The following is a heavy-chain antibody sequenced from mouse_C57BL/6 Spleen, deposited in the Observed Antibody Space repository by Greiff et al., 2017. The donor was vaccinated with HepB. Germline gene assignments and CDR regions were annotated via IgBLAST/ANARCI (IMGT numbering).Heavy chain of an antibody. Sequence: EVKLMESEGGLVQPGSSMKLSCTASGFTFSDYYMAWVRQVPEKGLEWVANINYDGSSTYYLDSLKSRFIISRDNAKNILYLQMSSLKSEDTATYYCARSAGGYDYDGWYFDVWGTGTTVTVSS. J-gene: IGHJ1*03. CDR3: ARSAGGYDYDGWYFDV. CDR2: INYDGSST. CDR1: GFTFSDYY. D-gene: IGHD2-4*01. V-gene: IGHV5-16*01.